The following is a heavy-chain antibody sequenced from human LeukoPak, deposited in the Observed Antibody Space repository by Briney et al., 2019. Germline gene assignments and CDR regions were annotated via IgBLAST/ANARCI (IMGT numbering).Heavy chain of an antibody. CDR2: IIPIFGTA. V-gene: IGHV1-69*05. Sequence: SVKVSCKASGGTFSSYAISWVGQAPGQGLEWMGRIIPIFGTANYAQKFQGRVTITTDESTSTAYMELSSLRSEDTAVYYCARGPNLGIQQAVAFDIWGQGTMVTVSS. D-gene: IGHD5-18*01. CDR3: ARGPNLGIQQAVAFDI. J-gene: IGHJ3*02. CDR1: GGTFSSYA.